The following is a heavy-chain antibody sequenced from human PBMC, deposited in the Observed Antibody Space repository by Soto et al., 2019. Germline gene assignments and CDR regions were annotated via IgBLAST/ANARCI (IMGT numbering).Heavy chain of an antibody. J-gene: IGHJ6*02. Sequence: GASVKVSCKASGYTFTGYYMHWVRQAPGQGLEWMGWINPNSGGTNYAQKFQGWVTMTRDTSISTAYMELSKMRSNNTAMNYCARERQYSYGRADYYYYGMDVWGQGTTVTVSS. CDR2: INPNSGGT. V-gene: IGHV1-2*04. CDR3: ARERQYSYGRADYYYYGMDV. D-gene: IGHD5-18*01. CDR1: GYTFTGYY.